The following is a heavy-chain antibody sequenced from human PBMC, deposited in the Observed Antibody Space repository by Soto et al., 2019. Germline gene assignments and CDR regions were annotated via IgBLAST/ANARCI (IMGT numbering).Heavy chain of an antibody. Sequence: QVQLVQSGAEVKRPGSSVKVSCKASGGTFSSNSINWVRQTPGQGLEWMGSIIPLFGTTDYEQNFQARVKISADKFTNTAYMELSSLRSEDTAVYFCARAVLSSSRPSYYEYGMDVWGQGTTVTVSS. D-gene: IGHD3-16*01. CDR2: IIPLFGTT. CDR3: ARAVLSSSRPSYYEYGMDV. J-gene: IGHJ6*02. CDR1: GGTFSSNS. V-gene: IGHV1-69*06.